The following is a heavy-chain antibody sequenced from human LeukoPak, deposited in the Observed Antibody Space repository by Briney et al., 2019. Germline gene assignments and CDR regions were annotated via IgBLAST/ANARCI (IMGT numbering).Heavy chain of an antibody. CDR3: ARGITGTTPYYFDY. CDR2: INPNSGGT. V-gene: IGHV1-2*02. CDR1: GYTFTSYY. Sequence: ASVKVSCKASGYTFTSYYMHWVRQAPGQGLEWMGWINPNSGGTNYAQKFQGRVTMTRDTTISTAYMELSRLRSDDTAVYYCARGITGTTPYYFDYWGQGTLVTVSS. J-gene: IGHJ4*02. D-gene: IGHD1-7*01.